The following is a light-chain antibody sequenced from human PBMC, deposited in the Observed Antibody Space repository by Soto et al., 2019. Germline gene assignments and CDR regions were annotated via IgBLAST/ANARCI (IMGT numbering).Light chain of an antibody. CDR2: GAS. V-gene: IGKV3-20*01. CDR3: HQYGSTPFT. CDR1: QSVSSNY. J-gene: IGKJ3*01. Sequence: EIVVTQSPGTLSLSPGERATLSCRASQSVSSNYLAWYQQKPGQPPRLLIYGASIRSSDIPDRFSCSGSTTAFTLIISRLEHEDFSRDYCHQYGSTPFTFGRGTKVDVK.